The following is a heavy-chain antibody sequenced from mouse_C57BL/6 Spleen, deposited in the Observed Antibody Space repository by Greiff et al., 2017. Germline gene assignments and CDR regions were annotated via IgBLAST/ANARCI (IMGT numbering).Heavy chain of an antibody. CDR3: ARPGGSSSPFAY. CDR1: GYTFTSYW. D-gene: IGHD1-1*01. J-gene: IGHJ3*01. Sequence: VQLQQPGAELVKPGASVKLSCKASGYTFTSYWMHWVKQRPGQGLEWIGMIHPNSGSTNYNEKFQSKATLTVDKSSSTAYMQLSSLTSEDSAVYYCARPGGSSSPFAYWGQGTLVTVSA. V-gene: IGHV1-64*01. CDR2: IHPNSGST.